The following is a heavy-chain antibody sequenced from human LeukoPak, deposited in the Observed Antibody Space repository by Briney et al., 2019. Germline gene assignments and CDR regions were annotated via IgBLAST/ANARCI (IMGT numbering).Heavy chain of an antibody. CDR3: ARDIHTSDSTKFDY. Sequence: SETLSLTCTVSGGSISSGGYYWSWIRQPAGKGLEWIGRIYISGISNYNPSLKSRVTISVDTSKNKFSLKLNSVTAADTAVYYCARDIHTSDSTKFDYWGQGTSVTVSS. V-gene: IGHV4-61*02. CDR2: IYISGIS. CDR1: GGSISSGGYY. J-gene: IGHJ4*02. D-gene: IGHD6-19*01.